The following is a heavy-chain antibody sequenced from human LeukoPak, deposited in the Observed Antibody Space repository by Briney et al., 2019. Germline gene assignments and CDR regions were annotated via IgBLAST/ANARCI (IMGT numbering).Heavy chain of an antibody. Sequence: ASLKVSCKASGYPFTGYYIHWVRQAPGQRLEWMGWIKPNTGGTDYAQKFQGRITMTRDTSINTAYLELSSLRSDDTAVYYCAKDRGANWYFDLWGRGTLVSVSS. CDR3: AKDRGANWYFDL. J-gene: IGHJ2*01. V-gene: IGHV1-2*02. D-gene: IGHD3-10*01. CDR2: IKPNTGGT. CDR1: GYPFTGYY.